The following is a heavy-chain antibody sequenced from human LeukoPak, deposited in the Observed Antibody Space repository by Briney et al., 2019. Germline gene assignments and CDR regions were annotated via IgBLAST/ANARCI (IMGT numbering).Heavy chain of an antibody. V-gene: IGHV3-15*07. CDR3: YTSITDY. CDR2: IRSKIDGGAT. CDR1: GFNVNNAG. J-gene: IGHJ4*02. Sequence: GGSLRLSCAASGFNVNNAGMSWVRQAPGKGLEWVGRIRSKIDGGATDYAARVKGRFTISRDESKNTLYLQINSLKIEDTAMYYCYTSITDYWGQGTLVTVSS. D-gene: IGHD2-21*01.